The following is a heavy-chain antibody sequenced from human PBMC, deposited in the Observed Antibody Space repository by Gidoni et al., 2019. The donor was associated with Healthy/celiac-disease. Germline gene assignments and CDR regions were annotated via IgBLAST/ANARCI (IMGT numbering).Heavy chain of an antibody. CDR2: ISYDGSNK. D-gene: IGHD6-19*01. CDR1: GFTLRSYG. V-gene: IGHV3-30*18. J-gene: IGHJ4*02. Sequence: QVQLVESGGGVVQPGRSLRLSCAASGFTLRSYGMPWVRQAPGKGLEWVAVISYDGSNKYYADSVKGRFTISRDNSKNTLYLQMNSLRAEDTAVYYCAKDPRGLYSSGWYYFDYWGQGTLVTVSS. CDR3: AKDPRGLYSSGWYYFDY.